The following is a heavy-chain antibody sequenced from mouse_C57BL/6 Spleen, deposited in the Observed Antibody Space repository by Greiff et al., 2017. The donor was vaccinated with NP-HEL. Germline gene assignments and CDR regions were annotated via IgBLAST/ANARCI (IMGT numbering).Heavy chain of an antibody. J-gene: IGHJ3*01. CDR3: ASSLAY. Sequence: EVKLMESGGDLVKPGGSLKLSCAASGFTFSSYGMSWVRPTPDKRLEWVATISSGGSYTYYPDSVKGRFTISRDNAKNTLYLQMSSLKSEDTAMYYCASSLAYWGQGTRVTVSA. CDR2: ISSGGSYT. CDR1: GFTFSSYG. V-gene: IGHV5-6*01.